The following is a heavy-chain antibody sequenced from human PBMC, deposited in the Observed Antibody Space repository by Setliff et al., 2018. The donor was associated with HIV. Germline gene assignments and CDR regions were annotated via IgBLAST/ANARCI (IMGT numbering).Heavy chain of an antibody. CDR3: ARGSIVVVVAAIPRAFDY. CDR2: VSHSGST. V-gene: IGHV4-4*02. CDR1: GVSISNSNW. J-gene: IGHJ4*02. Sequence: SETLSLTCVVSGVSISNSNWWTWVRQPPGKGLEWIGEVSHSGSTNYNPSLKSRVTISVDTSKNQFSLKLSSVTAADTAVYYCARGSIVVVVAAIPRAFDYWGQGTLVTVSS. D-gene: IGHD2-15*01.